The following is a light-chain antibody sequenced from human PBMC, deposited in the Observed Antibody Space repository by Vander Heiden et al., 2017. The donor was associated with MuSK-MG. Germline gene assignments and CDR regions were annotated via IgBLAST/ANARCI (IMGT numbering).Light chain of an antibody. CDR2: DFT. Sequence: QSALTQPPSASGSPGQSVTISCTGFSSDVGDNNYVSWYRQYPGNAPKLIIYDFTSRPAGVPDRYSASKSGNTASLTVSGLQAEDEADYYCTSYAGNIFYVFGTGTKVTVL. CDR1: SSDVGDNNY. CDR3: TSYAGNIFYV. J-gene: IGLJ1*01. V-gene: IGLV2-8*01.